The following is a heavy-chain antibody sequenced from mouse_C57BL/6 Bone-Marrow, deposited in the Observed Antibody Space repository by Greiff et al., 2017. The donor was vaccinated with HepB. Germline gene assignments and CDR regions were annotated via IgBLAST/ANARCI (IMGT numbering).Heavy chain of an antibody. J-gene: IGHJ2*01. CDR2: IYPRSGNT. V-gene: IGHV1-81*01. CDR3: ARLGTTVVPYFDY. CDR1: GYTYTSYG. D-gene: IGHD1-1*01. Sequence: VQLQESGAELARPGASVKLSCKASGYTYTSYGISWVKQRTGQGLEWIGEIYPRSGNTYYNEKFKGKATLTADKSSSTAYMELRSLTSEDSAVYFCARLGTTVVPYFDYWGQGTTLTVSS.